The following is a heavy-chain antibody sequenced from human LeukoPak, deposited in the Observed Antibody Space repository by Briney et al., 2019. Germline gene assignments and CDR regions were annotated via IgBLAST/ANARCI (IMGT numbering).Heavy chain of an antibody. CDR3: ARDNNLGCSSTSCPRAPFDY. CDR2: ISSSSSTI. J-gene: IGHJ4*02. CDR1: GFTFSSYS. Sequence: GGSLRLSCAASGFTFSSYSMNWVRQAPGKGLERVSYISSSSSTIYYADSVKGRFTISRDNAKNSLYLQMNSLRAEDTAVYYCARDNNLGCSSTSCPRAPFDYWGQGTLVTVSS. V-gene: IGHV3-48*01. D-gene: IGHD2-2*01.